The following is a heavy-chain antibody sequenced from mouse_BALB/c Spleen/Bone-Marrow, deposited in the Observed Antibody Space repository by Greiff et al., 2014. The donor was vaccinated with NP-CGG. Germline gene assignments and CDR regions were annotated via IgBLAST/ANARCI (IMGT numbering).Heavy chain of an antibody. D-gene: IGHD2-3*01. CDR1: GYTFSSYW. Sequence: VQLQQSGAELMKPGASVKISCKATGYTFSSYWIEWVNQRPGHGLEWIGEISPGSGTTHYNEKFKDKATFTADTSSNTAYMQLSSLTSEDSAVYYCARGGYDTSIFAYWGQGTLVTVSA. J-gene: IGHJ3*01. CDR2: ISPGSGTT. V-gene: IGHV1-9*01. CDR3: ARGGYDTSIFAY.